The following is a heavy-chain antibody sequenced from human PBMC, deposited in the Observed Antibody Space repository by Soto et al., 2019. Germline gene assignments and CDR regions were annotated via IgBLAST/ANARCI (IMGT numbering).Heavy chain of an antibody. CDR2: IDPSDSYT. J-gene: IGHJ6*02. CDR3: ARQPAIAAAGPYYYYYYGMDV. D-gene: IGHD6-13*01. Sequence: GESLKISCKGSGYSFTSYWISWVRQMPGKGLEWMGRIDPSDSYTNYSPSFQGHVTISADKSISTAYLQWSSLKASDTAMYYCARQPAIAAAGPYYYYYYGMDVWGQGTTVTVSS. CDR1: GYSFTSYW. V-gene: IGHV5-10-1*01.